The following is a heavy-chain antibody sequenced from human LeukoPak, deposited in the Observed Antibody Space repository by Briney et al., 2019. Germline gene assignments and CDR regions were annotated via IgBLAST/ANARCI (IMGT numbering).Heavy chain of an antibody. D-gene: IGHD2-2*01. Sequence: RRSLRLSWAAAAFTFSNFEMHWLSQAAGKGLEWVSAFHTCADTLYSGSVKGRFATSRENAKNSFYIQMRNLRAEDTAVYYCARGSCSSSGCYERLNGLDVLGQGTPVTDSS. CDR1: AFTFSNFE. CDR3: ARGSCSSSGCYERLNGLDV. V-gene: IGHV3-13*01. J-gene: IGHJ6*02. CDR2: FHTCADT.